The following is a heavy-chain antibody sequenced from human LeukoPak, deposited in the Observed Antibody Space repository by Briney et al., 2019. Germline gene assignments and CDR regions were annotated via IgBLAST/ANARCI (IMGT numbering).Heavy chain of an antibody. Sequence: APVKVSCKASGYTFTSYGISWVRQAPGQGLEWMGWISAYNGNTNYAQKLQGRVTMTTDTSTSTAYMELRSLRSDDTAVYYCARVPGYCSSTSCQSPVDYWGQGTLVTVSS. CDR1: GYTFTSYG. D-gene: IGHD2-2*01. CDR3: ARVPGYCSSTSCQSPVDY. CDR2: ISAYNGNT. V-gene: IGHV1-18*01. J-gene: IGHJ4*02.